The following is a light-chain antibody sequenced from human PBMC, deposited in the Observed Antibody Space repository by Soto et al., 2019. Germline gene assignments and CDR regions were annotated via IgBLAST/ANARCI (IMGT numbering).Light chain of an antibody. CDR3: QQYADSSWT. CDR1: QTVSIW. J-gene: IGKJ1*01. Sequence: DIQMTQSPSTLSASVGDRVTITCRASQTVSIWLAWFQQKPGKAPNLLIYRVSSVESGVPSRFSGSGSGTEFTLTISNLQPDDFATYSCQQYADSSWTFGQGTKVE. V-gene: IGKV1-5*03. CDR2: RVS.